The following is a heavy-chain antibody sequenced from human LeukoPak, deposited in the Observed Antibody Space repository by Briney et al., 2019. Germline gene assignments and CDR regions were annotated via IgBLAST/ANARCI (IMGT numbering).Heavy chain of an antibody. V-gene: IGHV4-34*01. CDR2: INHSGST. Sequence: SADTLSLTCAVCGGSFCGYYWSWLRHPTGKGLEWIGEINHSGSTHYNPSLKIRVTISVDKSNTQFSLKLSSVTAADTAVYYCARMGYSSGWWSQGTLVTVSS. CDR1: GGSFCGYY. CDR3: ARMGYSSGW. J-gene: IGHJ4*02. D-gene: IGHD6-19*01.